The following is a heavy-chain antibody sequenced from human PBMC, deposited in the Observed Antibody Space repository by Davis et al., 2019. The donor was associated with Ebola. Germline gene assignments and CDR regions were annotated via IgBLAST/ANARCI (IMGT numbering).Heavy chain of an antibody. V-gene: IGHV3-74*01. Sequence: HTGGSLRLSCAASGFTFSSYWMHWVRQAPGKGLVWVSRINSDGSSTSYADSVKGRFTISRDNAKNSLYLQMNSLRAEDTAVYYCARETAVVFFDYWGQGTTVTVSS. CDR1: GFTFSSYW. D-gene: IGHD3-22*01. CDR2: INSDGSST. J-gene: IGHJ4*03. CDR3: ARETAVVFFDY.